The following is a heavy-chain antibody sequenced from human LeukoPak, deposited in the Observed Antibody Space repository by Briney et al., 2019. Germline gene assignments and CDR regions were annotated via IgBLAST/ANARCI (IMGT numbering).Heavy chain of an antibody. CDR2: ISYDGSNK. CDR1: GFIFNDFW. J-gene: IGHJ3*02. D-gene: IGHD6-25*01. CDR3: AREAVLAFDI. Sequence: GGSLRLSCTASGFIFNDFWMSWVRQAPGEGLEWVAVISYDGSNKYYADSVKGRFTISRDNSKNTLYLQMNSLRAEDTAVYYCAREAVLAFDIWGQGTMVTVSS. V-gene: IGHV3-30-3*01.